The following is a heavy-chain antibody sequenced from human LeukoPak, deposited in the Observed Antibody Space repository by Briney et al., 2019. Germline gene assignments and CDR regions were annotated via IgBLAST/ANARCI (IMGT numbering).Heavy chain of an antibody. CDR2: ISSSSSYI. Sequence: GGSLRLSCAASGFTFSSYSMNWVRQAPGKGLEWVSSISSSSSYIYYADSVKGRFTISRDNAKNSLYLQMNSLRAEDTAVNYCARVGGSSSELYYWGQGTLVTVSS. J-gene: IGHJ4*02. CDR1: GFTFSSYS. V-gene: IGHV3-21*01. CDR3: ARVGGSSSELYY. D-gene: IGHD6-6*01.